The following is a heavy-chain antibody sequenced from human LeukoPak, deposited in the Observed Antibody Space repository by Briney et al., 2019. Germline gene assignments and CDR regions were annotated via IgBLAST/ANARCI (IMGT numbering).Heavy chain of an antibody. D-gene: IGHD3-22*01. J-gene: IGHJ3*02. CDR2: FYTGGST. Sequence: SQTLSLTCTVSGGSINSGNYYWPWVRQPAGKGLQWIGRFYTGGSTNYNPSLKSRVTISVDTSKNQFSLKLSSVTAADTAVYYCARGRLSSYYDSSGYLFDIWGQGTMVTVSS. CDR3: ARGRLSSYYDSSGYLFDI. V-gene: IGHV4-61*02. CDR1: GGSINSGNYY.